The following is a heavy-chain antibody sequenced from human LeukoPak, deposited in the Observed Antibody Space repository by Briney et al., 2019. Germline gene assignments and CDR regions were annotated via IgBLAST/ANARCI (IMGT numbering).Heavy chain of an antibody. CDR3: AREMRIQLWLRWFDP. CDR2: IYYSGST. V-gene: IGHV4-31*03. D-gene: IGHD5-18*01. Sequence: SETLSLTCTVSGGSISSGGYYWSWIRQHPGMGLEGIGYIYYSGSTYYNPSLKCRVTISVDTFKNQFYLKLSSVTAADTAVYYCAREMRIQLWLRWFDPWGQGTLVTVSS. CDR1: GGSISSGGYY. J-gene: IGHJ5*02.